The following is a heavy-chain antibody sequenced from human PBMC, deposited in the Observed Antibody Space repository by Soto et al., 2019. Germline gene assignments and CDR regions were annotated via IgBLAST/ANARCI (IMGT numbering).Heavy chain of an antibody. CDR1: NGSISTTSYN. J-gene: IGHJ4*02. D-gene: IGHD2-21*02. CDR2: IFFTGPT. CDR3: ARVVTF. Sequence: QMQLQESGPGLVKPSETLSLTCTVSNGSISTTSYNWGWIRQSPGTVLECIGTIFFTGPTSYNPSLMSPLTIPFDTSNHQFSQKLASVTAADTAVYYCARVVTFWCQGILVVVSS. V-gene: IGHV4-39*01.